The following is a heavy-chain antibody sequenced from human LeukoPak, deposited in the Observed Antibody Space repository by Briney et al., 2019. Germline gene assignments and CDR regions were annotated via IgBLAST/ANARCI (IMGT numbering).Heavy chain of an antibody. J-gene: IGHJ4*02. V-gene: IGHV3-23*01. CDR2: ISGSGGST. Sequence: GGSLRLSCAASGFTFSSYAMSWVRQAPGKGLEWVSAISGSGGSTYYADSVKGRFTISRDTSKNALYLQMNSLRAEDTAVYYCAKEGNAHDYDFWSGYPDWGQGTLVTVSS. D-gene: IGHD3-3*01. CDR1: GFTFSSYA. CDR3: AKEGNAHDYDFWSGYPD.